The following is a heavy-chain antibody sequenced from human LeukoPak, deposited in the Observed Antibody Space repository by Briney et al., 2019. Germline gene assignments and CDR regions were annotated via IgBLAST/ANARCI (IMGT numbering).Heavy chain of an antibody. CDR2: ISSSSSYI. Sequence: GGSLRLSCAASGFTFSSYSMNWVRQAPGKGLEWVSSISSSSSYIYYADSVKGRFTISRDNAKNSLYPQMNSLRAEDTAVYYCASIAADEIDYWGQGTLVTVSS. CDR1: GFTFSSYS. D-gene: IGHD6-13*01. J-gene: IGHJ4*02. V-gene: IGHV3-21*01. CDR3: ASIAADEIDY.